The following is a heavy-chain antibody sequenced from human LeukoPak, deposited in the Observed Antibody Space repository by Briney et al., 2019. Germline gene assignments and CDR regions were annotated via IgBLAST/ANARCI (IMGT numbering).Heavy chain of an antibody. Sequence: GSLRLSCAASGFTFSSYAMSWIRQPPGKGLEWIGEINHSGSTNYNPSLKSRVTISVDTSKNQFSLKLSSVTAADTAVYYCARVRMVRGVIDAFDIWGQGTMVTVSS. CDR3: ARVRMVRGVIDAFDI. CDR2: INHSGST. V-gene: IGHV4-34*01. J-gene: IGHJ3*02. D-gene: IGHD3-10*01. CDR1: GFTFSSYA.